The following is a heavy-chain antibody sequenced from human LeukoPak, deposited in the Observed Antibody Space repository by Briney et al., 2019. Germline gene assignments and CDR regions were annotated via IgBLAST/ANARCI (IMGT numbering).Heavy chain of an antibody. CDR3: ARMYGDSAEYFQH. CDR1: GFTSSSYW. J-gene: IGHJ1*01. CDR2: IKQDGSEK. D-gene: IGHD4-17*01. Sequence: PGGSLRLSCAASGFTSSSYWMSWVRQAPGKGLEWVANIKQDGSEKYYVDSVKGRFTISRDNSKNTLYPQMNSLRAEDTAVYYCARMYGDSAEYFQHWGQGTLVTVSS. V-gene: IGHV3-7*03.